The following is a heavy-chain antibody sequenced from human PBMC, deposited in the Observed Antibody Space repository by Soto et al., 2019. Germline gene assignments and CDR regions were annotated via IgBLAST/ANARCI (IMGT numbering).Heavy chain of an antibody. CDR3: ARHGYSSSWFLP. J-gene: IGHJ5*02. Sequence: QLQLQESGPGLVKPSETLSLTCTVSGGSISSSSYYWGWIRQPPGQGLEWVGSIFYSGSTYYNPSLKSRVTISADTSKNQFSLKLSSVTAADPAVYYCARHGYSSSWFLPWGQGTLVTVSS. CDR1: GGSISSSSYY. D-gene: IGHD2-2*03. CDR2: IFYSGST. V-gene: IGHV4-39*01.